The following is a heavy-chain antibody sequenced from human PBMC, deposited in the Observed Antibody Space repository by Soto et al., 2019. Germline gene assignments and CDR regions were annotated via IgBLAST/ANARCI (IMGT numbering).Heavy chain of an antibody. Sequence: PGGSLRLSCAASGFTFSSYGMHWVRQAPDKGLEWVAVIWYDGSNKYYADSVKGRFTISRDNSKNTLYLQMNSLRAEDTAVYYCARDPNSGYDSPDYWGQGTLVTVSS. J-gene: IGHJ4*02. V-gene: IGHV3-33*01. CDR2: IWYDGSNK. CDR3: ARDPNSGYDSPDY. CDR1: GFTFSSYG. D-gene: IGHD5-12*01.